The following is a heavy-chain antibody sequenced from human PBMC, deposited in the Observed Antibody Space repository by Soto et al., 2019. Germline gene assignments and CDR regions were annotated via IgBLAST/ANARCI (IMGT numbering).Heavy chain of an antibody. D-gene: IGHD6-6*01. CDR1: GNTFTSYY. CDR2: INPSGGST. J-gene: IGHJ6*02. CDR3: ARDAANGSSSGWYYYYGMDV. V-gene: IGHV1-46*01. Sequence: GASVKVSCKASGNTFTSYYMHWVRQAPGQRLECMGIINPSGGSTSYAQKFQGRVTMTRDTSTSTVYMELSSLRSEDTAVYYCARDAANGSSSGWYYYYGMDVWGQGTTVTVSS.